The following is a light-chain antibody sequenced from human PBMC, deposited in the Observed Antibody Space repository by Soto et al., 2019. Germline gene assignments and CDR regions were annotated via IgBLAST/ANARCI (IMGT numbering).Light chain of an antibody. CDR2: EVT. Sequence: QSGLTQPASVSGSPGQSITISCTGTSSDVGGYNYVSWYQHHPGKAPKLIIYEVTNRPSGISNRFSGSKSGNAASLTISGLQAEDETDYCCSSYSDSSTHVVFGGGTKVTVL. V-gene: IGLV2-14*01. CDR1: SSDVGGYNY. J-gene: IGLJ2*01. CDR3: SSYSDSSTHVV.